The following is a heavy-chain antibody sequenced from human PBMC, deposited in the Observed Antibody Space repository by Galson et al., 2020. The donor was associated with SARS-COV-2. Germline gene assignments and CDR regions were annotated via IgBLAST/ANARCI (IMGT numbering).Heavy chain of an antibody. D-gene: IGHD1-26*01. CDR1: SVTISRYY. J-gene: IGHJ6*02. Sequence: SETLSLTCTVSSVTISRYYWSWIRQPPGKGLEWIGYIYYSGSTNYNTSLKTRVTISIDTSKNQFFLRLSSVTAADTAVYYCAGFRFYFRNYYGLDVWGQGTTVTVSS. V-gene: IGHV4-59*01. CDR3: AGFRFYFRNYYGLDV. CDR2: IYYSGST.